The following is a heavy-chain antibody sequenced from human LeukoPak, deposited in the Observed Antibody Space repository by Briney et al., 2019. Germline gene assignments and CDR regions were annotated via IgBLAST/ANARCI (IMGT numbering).Heavy chain of an antibody. D-gene: IGHD2-2*01. CDR2: IIPIFGTA. CDR3: ARSVVPAATSPYYYYYYMDV. Sequence: LVKVSCKASGGTFSSYAIIWVRQAPGQGLEWMGGIIPIFGTANYAQKFQGRVTITTDESTSTAYMELSSLRSEDTAVYYCARSVVPAATSPYYYYYYMDVWGKGTTVTVSS. V-gene: IGHV1-69*05. J-gene: IGHJ6*03. CDR1: GGTFSSYA.